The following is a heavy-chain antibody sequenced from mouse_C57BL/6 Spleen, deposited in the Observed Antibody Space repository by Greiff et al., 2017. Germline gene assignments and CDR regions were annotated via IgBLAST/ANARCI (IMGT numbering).Heavy chain of an antibody. V-gene: IGHV14-4*01. J-gene: IGHJ3*01. CDR2: IDPENGDT. CDR3: TTGFAY. CDR1: GFNIKDDY. Sequence: EVKVVESGAELVRPGASVKLSCTASGFNIKDDYMHWVKQRPEQGLEWIGWIDPENGDTAYASKFQGKATITADTSSNTAYLQLSSLTSEDTAVYYCTTGFAYWGQGTLVTVSA.